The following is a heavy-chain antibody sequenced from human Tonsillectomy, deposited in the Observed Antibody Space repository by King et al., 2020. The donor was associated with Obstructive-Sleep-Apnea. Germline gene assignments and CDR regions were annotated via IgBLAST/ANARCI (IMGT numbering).Heavy chain of an antibody. Sequence: VQLVESGGGVVQPGRSLRLSCAASGFTFSSYGMHWVRQAPGKGLEWVAVIWYDGSNKYYADSVKGRFTISRDNSKNTLYLQMNSQRAEDTAVYYCAKDQFSSGDGFPGYWGQGTLVTVSS. V-gene: IGHV3-33*06. CDR2: IWYDGSNK. D-gene: IGHD3-3*01. J-gene: IGHJ4*02. CDR1: GFTFSSYG. CDR3: AKDQFSSGDGFPGY.